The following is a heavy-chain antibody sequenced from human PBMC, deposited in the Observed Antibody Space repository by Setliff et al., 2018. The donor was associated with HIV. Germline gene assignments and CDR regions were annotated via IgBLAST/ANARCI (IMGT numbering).Heavy chain of an antibody. CDR1: GDSISRGGYY. J-gene: IGHJ6*03. CDR3: ATGRLYYYMDV. D-gene: IGHD1-1*01. CDR2: ISYSGNT. V-gene: IGHV4-31*03. Sequence: SETLSLTCTVSGDSISRGGYYWQWIRQHPRGGLDWIGYISYSGNTFYNPSLKSRVTMSLDTSYNQFSLKLNSVTAADTAVFYCATGRLYYYMDVWGKGTTVTVSS.